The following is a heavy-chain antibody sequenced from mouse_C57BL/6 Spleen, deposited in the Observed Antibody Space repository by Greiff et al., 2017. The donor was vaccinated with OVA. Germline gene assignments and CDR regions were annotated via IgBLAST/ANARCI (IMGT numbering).Heavy chain of an antibody. CDR2: IDPSDSYT. CDR1: GYTFTSYW. D-gene: IGHD1-1*01. Sequence: VQLQQPGAELVMPGASVKLSCKASGYTFTSYWMHWVKQRPGQGLEWIGEIDPSDSYTNYNQKFKGKSTLTVDKSSSTAYMQLSSLTSEDSAVYYCARLGSSLFAYWGQGTLVTVSA. CDR3: ARLGSSLFAY. J-gene: IGHJ3*01. V-gene: IGHV1-69*01.